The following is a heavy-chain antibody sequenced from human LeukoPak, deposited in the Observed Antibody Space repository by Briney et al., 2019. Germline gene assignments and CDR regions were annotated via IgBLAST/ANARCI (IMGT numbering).Heavy chain of an antibody. J-gene: IGHJ4*02. D-gene: IGHD1-20*01. CDR1: GYTFTDYY. Sequence: ASVKVSCKASGYTFTDYYIHWVRQARGQGLEWVGWINPKNGDTNYEQRFQGWVTVTRDTSISTAYMELNRLTSHDTAVYYCARDNWNGPYFDYWGQGTLVTVSS. V-gene: IGHV1-2*04. CDR3: ARDNWNGPYFDY. CDR2: INPKNGDT.